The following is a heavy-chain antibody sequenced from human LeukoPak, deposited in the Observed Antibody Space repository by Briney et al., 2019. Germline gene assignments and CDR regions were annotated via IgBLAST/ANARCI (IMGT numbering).Heavy chain of an antibody. CDR3: AKDLRDSSGWTFDH. CDR2: IRYDGSNK. CDR1: GFTFSSYG. Sequence: GGSLRLSCAASGFTFSSYGMHWVRQAPGKGLEWVAFIRYDGSNKYYADSVKGRFTISRDNSKNTLYLQMNSLRAEDTAVYYCAKDLRDSSGWTFDHWGQGTLVTVSS. J-gene: IGHJ4*02. D-gene: IGHD6-19*01. V-gene: IGHV3-30*02.